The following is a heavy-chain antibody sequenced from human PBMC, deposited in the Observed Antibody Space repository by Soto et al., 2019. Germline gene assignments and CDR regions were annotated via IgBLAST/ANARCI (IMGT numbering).Heavy chain of an antibody. CDR3: AKGSVAARPRAWFLDYYYYGMDV. V-gene: IGHV3-53*01. Sequence: GGSLRLSCAASGFTVSSNYMSWVRQAPGKGLEWVSVIYSGGSTYYADSVRGRFTISRDNSKNTLYLQMNSLRAEDTAVYYCAKGSVAARPRAWFLDYYYYGMDVWGQGTTVTVSS. CDR2: IYSGGST. D-gene: IGHD6-6*01. CDR1: GFTVSSNY. J-gene: IGHJ6*02.